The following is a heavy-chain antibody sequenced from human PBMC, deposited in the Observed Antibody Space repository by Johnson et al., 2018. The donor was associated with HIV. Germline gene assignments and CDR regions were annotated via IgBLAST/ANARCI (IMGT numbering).Heavy chain of an antibody. V-gene: IGHV3-7*01. J-gene: IGHJ3*02. CDR3: AKDGDDGDEADGTKGAFDI. Sequence: VQLVESGGGLVQPGGSLRLFCAASGFTFSSYWMSWVRQAPGKGLEWVANIKHDGSEKYYVDSVKARFTISRDDARNTLYLQMNSLRVEDTALYYCAKDGDDGDEADGTKGAFDIWGQGTMVTVSS. CDR1: GFTFSSYW. CDR2: IKHDGSEK. D-gene: IGHD2-2*01.